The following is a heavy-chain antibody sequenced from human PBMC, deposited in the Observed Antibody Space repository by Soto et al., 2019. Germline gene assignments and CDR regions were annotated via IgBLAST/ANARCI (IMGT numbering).Heavy chain of an antibody. CDR1: GLTFSSYG. D-gene: IGHD1-20*01. CDR3: AKDRYYNYYGMDV. Sequence: GGSLRLSCAASGLTFSSYGMHWVRQAPGKGLEWVAVISYDGSNKYYADSVKGRFTISRDNSKNTLYLQMNSLRAEDTAVYYCAKDRYYNYYGMDVWGQGTTVTVPS. J-gene: IGHJ6*02. CDR2: ISYDGSNK. V-gene: IGHV3-30*18.